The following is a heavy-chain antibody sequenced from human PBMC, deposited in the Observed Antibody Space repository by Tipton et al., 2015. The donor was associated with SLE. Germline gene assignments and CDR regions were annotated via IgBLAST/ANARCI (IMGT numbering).Heavy chain of an antibody. CDR3: ARHPGGMALAGTGFWFDT. J-gene: IGHJ5*02. Sequence: SVKGRFTISRDNAKNSLYLQMNSLRAEDTAVYYCARHPGGMALAGTGFWFDTRGQGTLVTASS. V-gene: IGHV3-21*01. D-gene: IGHD6-19*01.